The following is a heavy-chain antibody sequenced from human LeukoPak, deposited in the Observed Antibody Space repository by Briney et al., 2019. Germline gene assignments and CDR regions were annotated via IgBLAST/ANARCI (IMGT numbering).Heavy chain of an antibody. V-gene: IGHV1-18*01. CDR2: ISAYDANT. CDR3: ARGSAAAGKWAFDY. D-gene: IGHD6-13*01. J-gene: IGHJ4*02. CDR1: GYTFTSYG. Sequence: ASVKVSCKASGYTFTSYGTSWVRQAPGQGPEWMGWISAYDANTNYAQKFQGRVTITADESTSTAYMELSSLRSEDTAVYYCARGSAAAGKWAFDYWGQGTLVTVSS.